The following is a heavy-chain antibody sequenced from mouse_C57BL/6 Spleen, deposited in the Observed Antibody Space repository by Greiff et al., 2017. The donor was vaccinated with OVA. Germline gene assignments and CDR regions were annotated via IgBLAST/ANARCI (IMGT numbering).Heavy chain of an antibody. V-gene: IGHV5-4*01. CDR1: GFTFSSYA. CDR2: ISDGGSYT. J-gene: IGHJ2*01. Sequence: EVKLMESGEGLVKPGGSLKLSCAASGFTFSSYAMSWVRQTPEKRLEWVATISDGGSYTYYPDNVKGRFTISRDNAKNNLYLQMSHLKSEDTAMYYCARDALGLDYWGQGTTLTVSS. D-gene: IGHD4-1*01. CDR3: ARDALGLDY.